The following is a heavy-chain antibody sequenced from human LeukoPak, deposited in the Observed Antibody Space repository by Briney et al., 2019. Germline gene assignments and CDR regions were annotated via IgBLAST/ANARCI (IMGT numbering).Heavy chain of an antibody. D-gene: IGHD4-17*01. CDR2: IYYSGST. CDR3: ARDQGTTVTKNWFDP. J-gene: IGHJ5*02. V-gene: IGHV4-31*03. CDR1: GGSVSSGSYY. Sequence: SETLSLTCTVPGGSVSSGSYYWSWIRQHPGKGLEWIGYIYYSGSTYYNPSLKSRVTISVDTSKNQFSLKLGSVTAADTAVYYCARDQGTTVTKNWFDPWGQGTLVTVSS.